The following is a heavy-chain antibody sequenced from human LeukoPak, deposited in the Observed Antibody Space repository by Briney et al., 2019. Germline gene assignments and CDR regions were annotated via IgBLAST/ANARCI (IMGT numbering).Heavy chain of an antibody. CDR2: INPSGGST. Sequence: ASAKISCKASGYTFTSYYMHWVRHPPGQGLEWMGIINPSGGSTSYAQKFQGRVTMTRDTSTSTVYMELSSLRSEDTAVYHCARDRSNNFDYWGQGTLVTVSS. V-gene: IGHV1-46*01. D-gene: IGHD2/OR15-2a*01. J-gene: IGHJ4*02. CDR3: ARDRSNNFDY. CDR1: GYTFTSYY.